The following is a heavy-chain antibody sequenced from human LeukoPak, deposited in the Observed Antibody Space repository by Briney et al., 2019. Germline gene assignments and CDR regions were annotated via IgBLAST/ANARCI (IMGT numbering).Heavy chain of an antibody. CDR1: GFTFSRHW. J-gene: IGHJ4*02. CDR2: VNSDASDT. CDR3: ARICSSTDCLIPD. V-gene: IGHV3-74*01. D-gene: IGHD2-2*01. Sequence: GGSLRLSCAASGFTFSRHWMHWVRQAPGKGLVWISRVNSDASDTNYADFVKGRFTISRDNAKNTVYLQINSLRDEDTAVYYCARICSSTDCLIPDWGQGTLVTVSS.